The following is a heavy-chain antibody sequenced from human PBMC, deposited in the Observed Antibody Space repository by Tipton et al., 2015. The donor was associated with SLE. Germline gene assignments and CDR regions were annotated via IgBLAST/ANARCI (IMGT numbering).Heavy chain of an antibody. Sequence: SLRLSCAVSGGSISSSNWWSWVRQPPGKGLEWIGEIYHSGSTNYNPSLKSRVTISVDKSKNQFSLKVSSVTAADTAVYYCARVWRQLANYFDYWGQGTLVTVSS. J-gene: IGHJ4*02. CDR2: IYHSGST. V-gene: IGHV4-4*02. D-gene: IGHD6-6*01. CDR3: ARVWRQLANYFDY. CDR1: GGSISSSNW.